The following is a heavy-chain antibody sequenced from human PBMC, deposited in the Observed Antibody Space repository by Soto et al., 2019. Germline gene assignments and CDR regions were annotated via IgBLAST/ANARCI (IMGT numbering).Heavy chain of an antibody. CDR1: GYTFTSYG. CDR3: ALGGSGSYYGYFDY. V-gene: IGHV1-18*01. D-gene: IGHD3-10*01. J-gene: IGHJ4*02. Sequence: ASVKVSCKASGYTFTSYGIRWVRQAPGHGLAWMGWISAYNGNTNYAQKLPGRVTMTTDTSTSTAYMELRSLRSDDTAVYYCALGGSGSYYGYFDYWGQGTLVTVSS. CDR2: ISAYNGNT.